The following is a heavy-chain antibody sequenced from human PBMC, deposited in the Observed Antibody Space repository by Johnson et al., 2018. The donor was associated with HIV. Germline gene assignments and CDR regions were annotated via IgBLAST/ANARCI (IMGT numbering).Heavy chain of an antibody. V-gene: IGHV3-7*01. CDR3: AREGWDIVVVVAATRGRGAFDI. J-gene: IGHJ3*02. D-gene: IGHD2-15*01. Sequence: VHLVESGGGVVQPGRSLRLSCAASGFTFSSYAMHWVRQAPGKGLEWVANIEQDVSEKYCVDSLKGRFTISRDNAKGSLCLQMNSLRAEDTAVYYCAREGWDIVVVVAATRGRGAFDIWGQGTMVTVSS. CDR1: GFTFSSYA. CDR2: IEQDVSEK.